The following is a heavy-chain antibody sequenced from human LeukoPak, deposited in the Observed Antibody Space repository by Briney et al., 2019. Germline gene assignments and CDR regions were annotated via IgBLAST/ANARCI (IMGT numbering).Heavy chain of an antibody. Sequence: GASVKVSCKSSGYTFTSYYIHWVRQAPGQGLEWIGIINPSSGRTNYAQKFQGRVTMTKDMSTSTVYMELSSLRSEDTAVYYCARVNQGGYDPFDHWGQGTLVTVSS. CDR1: GYTFTSYY. V-gene: IGHV1-46*01. CDR3: ARVNQGGYDPFDH. J-gene: IGHJ4*02. D-gene: IGHD5-12*01. CDR2: INPSSGRT.